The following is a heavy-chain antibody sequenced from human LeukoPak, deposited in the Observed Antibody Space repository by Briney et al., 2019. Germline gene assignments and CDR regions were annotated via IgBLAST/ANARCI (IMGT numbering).Heavy chain of an antibody. J-gene: IGHJ4*02. CDR1: GFTFRSYA. D-gene: IGHD6-13*01. CDR3: AKPLSAASGTDFHY. V-gene: IGHV3-23*01. CDR2: TSGSGTTT. Sequence: PGGSLRLSCAASGFTFRSYAMSWVRQAPGKGLDWVSATSGSGTTTYYADSVKGRFTISRDISKNTLYLQMNSLRAEDTAVYYCAKPLSAASGTDFHYWGQGTLVTVSS.